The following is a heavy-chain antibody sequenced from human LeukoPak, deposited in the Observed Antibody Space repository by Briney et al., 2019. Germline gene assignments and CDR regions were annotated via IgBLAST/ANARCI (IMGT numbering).Heavy chain of an antibody. Sequence: TGGSLRLSCAASGFTFDDYAMHWVRQAPGKGLEWVSLISWDGGSPYYADSVKGRFTISRDNSKNSLYLQLNSLKTEDTALYYCAKGPRHYYYYMDLWGTGTTVTVSS. V-gene: IGHV3-43D*03. J-gene: IGHJ6*03. CDR1: GFTFDDYA. CDR3: AKGPRHYYYYMDL. CDR2: ISWDGGSP.